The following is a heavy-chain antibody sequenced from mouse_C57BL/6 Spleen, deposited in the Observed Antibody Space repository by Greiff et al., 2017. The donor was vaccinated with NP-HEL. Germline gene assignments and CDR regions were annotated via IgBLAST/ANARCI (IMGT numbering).Heavy chain of an antibody. CDR2: IDPETGGT. CDR3: TRGGYYVYYFDY. Sequence: VQLQQSGAELVRPGASVTLSCKASGYTFTDYEMHWVKQTPVHGLEWIGAIDPETGGTAYNQKFKGKAILTADKSSSTAYMELRSLTSEDSAVYYCTRGGYYVYYFDYWGQGTTLTISS. D-gene: IGHD2-3*01. J-gene: IGHJ2*01. V-gene: IGHV1-15*01. CDR1: GYTFTDYE.